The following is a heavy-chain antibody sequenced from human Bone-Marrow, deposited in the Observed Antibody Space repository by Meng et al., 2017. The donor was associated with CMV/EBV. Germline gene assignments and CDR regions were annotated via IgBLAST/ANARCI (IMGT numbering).Heavy chain of an antibody. D-gene: IGHD3-10*01. Sequence: ASVKVSCKASGYTFTGYYMHWVRQAPGQGLEWMGWINPNSGGTNYAQKFQGRVTMTRDTSISTAYMELSRLRSYDTAVYYCARPKVTLVRGGNWFDPWGQGTLVTVSS. CDR2: INPNSGGT. CDR1: GYTFTGYY. J-gene: IGHJ5*02. V-gene: IGHV1-2*02. CDR3: ARPKVTLVRGGNWFDP.